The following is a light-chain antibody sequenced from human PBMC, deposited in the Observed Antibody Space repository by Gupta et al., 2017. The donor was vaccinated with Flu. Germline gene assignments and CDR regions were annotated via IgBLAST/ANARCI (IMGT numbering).Light chain of an antibody. J-gene: IGKJ1*01. V-gene: IGKV4-1*01. CDR3: HQHRSITWT. CDR1: QNVLFTSTHYNY. Sequence: DIVLTPSPDSLAVSLGERATINCTSSQNVLFTSTHYNYLTWYQQKPGQPPKLLIYWAATRQSGGPDRCSGGGSGTDGRSTIRSLPPEDVAVYYCHQHRSITWTFGRGTKVEI. CDR2: WAA.